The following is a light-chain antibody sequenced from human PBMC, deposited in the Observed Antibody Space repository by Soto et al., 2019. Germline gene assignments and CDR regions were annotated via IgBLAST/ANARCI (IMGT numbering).Light chain of an antibody. Sequence: EIVLTQSPGTLSLSPGERATLSCRASQSVSSSYLAWYQQKPGQAPRLLIYGASRRAPGIPDRFSASGSGTDFTLTISRLEPEDFAVYFCQQYGTSPPWTFGQGTKVDIK. J-gene: IGKJ1*01. CDR2: GAS. V-gene: IGKV3-20*01. CDR3: QQYGTSPPWT. CDR1: QSVSSSY.